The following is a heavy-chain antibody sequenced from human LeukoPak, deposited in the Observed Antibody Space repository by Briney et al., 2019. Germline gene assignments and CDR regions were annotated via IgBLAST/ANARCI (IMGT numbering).Heavy chain of an antibody. CDR2: IYYSGST. CDR3: ARMRGYENYFDY. CDR1: GGSISSSSYY. J-gene: IGHJ4*02. Sequence: PSETLSLTCTVSGGSISSSSYYWSWIRQHPGKGLEWIGYIYYSGSTYYNPSLKSRVTISVDTSKNQFSLKLSSVTAADTAVYYCARMRGYENYFDYWGQGTLVTVSS. V-gene: IGHV4-31*03. D-gene: IGHD5-12*01.